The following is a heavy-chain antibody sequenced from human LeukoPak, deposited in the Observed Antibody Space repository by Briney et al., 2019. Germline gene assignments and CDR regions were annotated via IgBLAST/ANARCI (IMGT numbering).Heavy chain of an antibody. CDR1: GDTFSSYA. CDR2: IIPIFGTA. Sequence: GSSVKVSCKASGDTFSSYAISWVRQAPGQGLEWMGGIIPIFGTANYAQKFQGRVTITADESTSTAYMELSSLRSEDTAVYYCARDDPIAAALTIDYWGQGTLVTVSS. CDR3: ARDDPIAAALTIDY. D-gene: IGHD6-13*01. V-gene: IGHV1-69*01. J-gene: IGHJ4*02.